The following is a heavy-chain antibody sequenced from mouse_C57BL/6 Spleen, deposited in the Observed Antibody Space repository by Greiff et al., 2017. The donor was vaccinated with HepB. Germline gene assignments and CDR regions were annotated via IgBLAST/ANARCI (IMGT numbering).Heavy chain of an antibody. CDR3: ARPAYYSNYLAY. CDR1: GYSFTGYF. Sequence: VQLQQSGPELVKPGDSVKISCKASGYSFTGYFMNWVMQSHGKSLEWIGRINPYNGDTFYNQKFKGKATLTVDKSSSKAHMELRSLTSEDSAVYYCARPAYYSNYLAYWGQGTLVTVSA. J-gene: IGHJ3*01. V-gene: IGHV1-20*01. D-gene: IGHD2-5*01. CDR2: INPYNGDT.